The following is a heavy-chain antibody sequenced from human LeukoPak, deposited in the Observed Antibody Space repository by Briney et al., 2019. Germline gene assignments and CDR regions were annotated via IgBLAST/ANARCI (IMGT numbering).Heavy chain of an antibody. Sequence: GGSLRLSCAASGFTFSSYSMNWVRQAPGKGLEWVSSISSSSSHIYYADSVKGRFTISRDNAKNSLYLQMNSLRAEDTAVYYCARRSGGYGLDYWGQGTLVTVSS. J-gene: IGHJ4*02. V-gene: IGHV3-21*01. CDR1: GFTFSSYS. D-gene: IGHD1-26*01. CDR2: ISSSSSHI. CDR3: ARRSGGYGLDY.